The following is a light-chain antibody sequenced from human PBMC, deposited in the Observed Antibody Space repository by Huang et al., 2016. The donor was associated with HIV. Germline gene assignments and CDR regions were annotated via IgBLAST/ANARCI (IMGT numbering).Light chain of an antibody. J-gene: IGKJ1*01. CDR3: MQGTHLPPA. V-gene: IGKV2-29*02. CDR2: EVS. Sequence: DIVMTQTPLSLSVTPGQPATISCKSSQSLLHSDGKTYLYWYLQKPGQSPQLLIHEVSSRFSGVADRFSGSGSGTDFTLKISRVEAEDVGLYYCMQGTHLPPAFGQGTKVDIK. CDR1: QSLLHSDGKTY.